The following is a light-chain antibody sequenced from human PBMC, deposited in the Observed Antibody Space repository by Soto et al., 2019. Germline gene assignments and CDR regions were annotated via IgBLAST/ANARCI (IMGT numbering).Light chain of an antibody. CDR1: QGISNY. V-gene: IGKV1-27*01. CDR3: QKYTTAPWT. J-gene: IGKJ1*01. CDR2: GAS. Sequence: DIQMTQSPSSLSASVGDRVTITCRASQGISNYLAWYQQKPGQVPKLLIYGASTLQSGVPSRFSGSGSGTDFTLNISTLQPEDGATYYCQKYTTAPWTFGQGTKVDIK.